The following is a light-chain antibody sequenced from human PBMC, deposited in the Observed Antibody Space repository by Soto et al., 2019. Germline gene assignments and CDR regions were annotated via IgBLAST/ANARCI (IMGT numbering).Light chain of an antibody. CDR1: QSLVHSNGNTF. Sequence: EVVMTQSPLSLPVTLGQPASISCRSSQSLVHSNGNTFLTWFQQRPGQSPRRLIYKVSIRDSGVADRFSGRGRGTDFTLKISRVEADDVGVEYCTQGTYAPKTFGQGTMVEI. CDR2: KVS. V-gene: IGKV2-30*02. J-gene: IGKJ1*01. CDR3: TQGTYAPKT.